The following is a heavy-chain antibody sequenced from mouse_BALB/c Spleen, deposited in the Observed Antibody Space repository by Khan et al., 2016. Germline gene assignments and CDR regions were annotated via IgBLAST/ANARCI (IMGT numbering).Heavy chain of an antibody. Sequence: EVELVESGGGLVRPGGSLRLSCAASGFSFSDYYMYWVRQTPEKRLEWVATISDGGSYTYYSDSVKGRFTISIENAKNNLYLQMSSLRSEATAMYYCARTHGNYGYFDVWGAGTTVTVSS. V-gene: IGHV5-4*02. CDR3: ARTHGNYGYFDV. CDR1: GFSFSDYY. D-gene: IGHD2-1*01. J-gene: IGHJ1*01. CDR2: ISDGGSYT.